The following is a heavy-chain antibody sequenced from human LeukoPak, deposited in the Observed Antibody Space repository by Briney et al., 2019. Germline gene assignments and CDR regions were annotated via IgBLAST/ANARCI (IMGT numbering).Heavy chain of an antibody. J-gene: IGHJ3*01. D-gene: IGHD3-3*02. CDR2: ISNGAGGTI. V-gene: IGHV3-11*01. Sequence: GGSLRLSCAASGFTFSDHYTSWIRQAPGKGLEWISYISNGAGGTIHYADSVKGRFTISRDNAKNSVFLQMNSLRGEDTAVYYCAREAILDDAFDVWGHGTVVTVSS. CDR3: AREAILDDAFDV. CDR1: GFTFSDHY.